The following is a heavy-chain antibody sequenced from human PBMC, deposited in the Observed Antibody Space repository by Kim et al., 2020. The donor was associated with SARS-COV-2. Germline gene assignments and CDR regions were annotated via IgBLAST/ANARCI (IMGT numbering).Heavy chain of an antibody. CDR1: GDSIISSNYY. J-gene: IGHJ4*02. D-gene: IGHD3-3*01. CDR3: ARDYNFNTDFDL. Sequence: SETLSLTCTVSGDSIISSNYYWGWIRQPPGKGLEWIGTIYYSASTYYNPSLKSRITMSVDTSKNRFSLKLSSVTAAATAVYFCARDYNFNTDFDLWGQGTTVTVSS. V-gene: IGHV4-39*07. CDR2: IYYSAST.